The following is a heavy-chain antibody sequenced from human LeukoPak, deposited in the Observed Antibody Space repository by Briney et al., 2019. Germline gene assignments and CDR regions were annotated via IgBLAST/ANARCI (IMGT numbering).Heavy chain of an antibody. D-gene: IGHD1-14*01. J-gene: IGHJ4*02. CDR3: ARDFREPFDY. CDR1: GGSFSGYY. V-gene: IGHV4-34*01. CDR2: INHSGST. Sequence: NPSETLSLTCAVYGGSFSGYYWSWIRQPPGRGLEWIGEINHSGSTNYNPSLKSRVTISVDTSKNQFTLKLSSVTAGDTAVYYCARDFREPFDYWGQGTLVTVSS.